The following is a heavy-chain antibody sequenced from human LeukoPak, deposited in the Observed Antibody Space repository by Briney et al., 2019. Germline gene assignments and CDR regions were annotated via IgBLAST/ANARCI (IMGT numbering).Heavy chain of an antibody. Sequence: PSESLSLTCTVSGGSISSHYWSWIRQPPGKGLEWIGYIYYSGSTNYNPSLKSRVTISVDTSKNQFSLKLSSVTAADTAVYYCARRNLGYSYGTHYYYYYYMDVWGKGTTVTVSS. CDR2: IYYSGST. V-gene: IGHV4-59*11. CDR3: ARRNLGYSYGTHYYYYYYMDV. J-gene: IGHJ6*03. D-gene: IGHD5-18*01. CDR1: GGSISSHY.